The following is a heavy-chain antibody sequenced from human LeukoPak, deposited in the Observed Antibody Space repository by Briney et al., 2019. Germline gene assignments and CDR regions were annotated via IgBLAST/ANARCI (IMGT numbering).Heavy chain of an antibody. CDR3: ARVVKVLNYFFDY. V-gene: IGHV4-39*07. J-gene: IGHJ4*02. CDR1: GGSLSSSSYY. CDR2: IYYSGST. D-gene: IGHD2-8*01. Sequence: SETLSLTCTVSGGSLSSSSYYWGWIRQPPGKGLEWIGSIYYSGSTYYNPSLKSRVTISVDTSKNQFSLKLSSVTAADTAVYYCARVVKVLNYFFDYWGQGTLVTVSS.